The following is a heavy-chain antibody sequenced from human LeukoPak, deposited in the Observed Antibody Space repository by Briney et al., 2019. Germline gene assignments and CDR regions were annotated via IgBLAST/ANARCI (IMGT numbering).Heavy chain of an antibody. Sequence: SETLSLTCTVSGGSISSYYWSWIRQPPGKGLEWIGYIYYSGSTNYNPSLKSRVTISVDTSKNQFSLKLSSVTAADTAVYYCARCGRIGYFDYWGQGTLVTVSS. CDR1: GGSISSYY. CDR2: IYYSGST. J-gene: IGHJ4*02. D-gene: IGHD2-15*01. CDR3: ARCGRIGYFDY. V-gene: IGHV4-59*01.